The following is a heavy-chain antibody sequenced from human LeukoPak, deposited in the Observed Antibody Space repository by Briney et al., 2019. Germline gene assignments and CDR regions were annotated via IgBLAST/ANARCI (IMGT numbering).Heavy chain of an antibody. D-gene: IGHD2-2*01. J-gene: IGHJ4*02. Sequence: GGSLRLSCAPSGFTFSSYWMHWVRQAPGKGLVWVSRINSDGSSTIYADSVRGRFTISRDNSKNTLYLQMNSLRVDDTAVYYCARDVQGGYCGSASCYSDYWGQGTLVTVSS. CDR3: ARDVQGGYCGSASCYSDY. CDR1: GFTFSSYW. V-gene: IGHV3-74*01. CDR2: INSDGSST.